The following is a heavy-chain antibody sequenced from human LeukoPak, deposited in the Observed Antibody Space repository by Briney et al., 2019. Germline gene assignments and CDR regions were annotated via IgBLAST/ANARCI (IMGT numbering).Heavy chain of an antibody. CDR3: ARVSWFEAIVAYYYYMDV. J-gene: IGHJ6*03. Sequence: GGSLRLSCAASGFTFSSYWMSWVRQAPGKGLEWVSYISSSGSTIYYADSVKGRFTISRDNAKNSLYLQMNSLRAEDTAVYYCARVSWFEAIVAYYYYMDVWGKGTTVTISS. D-gene: IGHD3-10*01. V-gene: IGHV3-48*04. CDR1: GFTFSSYW. CDR2: ISSSGSTI.